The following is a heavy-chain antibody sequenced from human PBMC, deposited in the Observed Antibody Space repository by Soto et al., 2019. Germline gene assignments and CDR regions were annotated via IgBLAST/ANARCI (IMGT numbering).Heavy chain of an antibody. V-gene: IGHV4-34*01. CDR1: GSSFSGYF. D-gene: IGHD3-22*01. Sequence: PSETLSLTCAVYGSSFSGYFWTWIRQPPGKGLEWIGEINHGGSTNYNPSLKSRVTISVDTSKNQFSLKLSSVTAADTAVYSCARAPPYYYDSSGYFFDYWGQGALVTVSS. CDR3: ARAPPYYYDSSGYFFDY. CDR2: INHGGST. J-gene: IGHJ4*02.